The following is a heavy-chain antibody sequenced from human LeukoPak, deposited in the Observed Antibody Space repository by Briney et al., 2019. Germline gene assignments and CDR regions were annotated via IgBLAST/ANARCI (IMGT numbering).Heavy chain of an antibody. V-gene: IGHV3-48*03. CDR2: ISSSGSTI. Sequence: GGSLRLSCAASGFTFSSYEMNWVRQAPGKGLEWVSYISSSGSTIYYADSVRGRFTISRDNAKNSLYLQMNSLRAEDTAVYYCARVNAGAAAGTRIDYWGQGTLVTVSS. CDR3: ARVNAGAAAGTRIDY. CDR1: GFTFSSYE. J-gene: IGHJ4*02. D-gene: IGHD6-13*01.